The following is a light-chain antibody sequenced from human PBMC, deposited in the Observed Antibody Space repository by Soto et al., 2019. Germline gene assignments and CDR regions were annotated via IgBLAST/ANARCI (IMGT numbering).Light chain of an antibody. Sequence: EIVLSQSPGTLSLSPGERATLSCRASQSVSSSYLAWYQQKPGQAPRLFIYGASSRATGIPDRFSGSGSGTDFTLTTSRLEPEDFAVYYCQQYASSGYTFGQGTKLEIK. CDR2: GAS. V-gene: IGKV3-20*01. CDR3: QQYASSGYT. CDR1: QSVSSSY. J-gene: IGKJ2*01.